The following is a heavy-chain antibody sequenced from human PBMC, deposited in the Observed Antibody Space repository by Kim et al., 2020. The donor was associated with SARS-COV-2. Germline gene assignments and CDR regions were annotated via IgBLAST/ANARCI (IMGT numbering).Heavy chain of an antibody. Sequence: GGSLRLSCVASGFTFSTYGMTWVRQAPGKGLEWVSSISSVERTYYADSVKGQFAISRDNSKNTLYLQMNSLRAEDTAVYYCAKRSYESHAFDIWGQGTMVIVSS. J-gene: IGHJ3*02. D-gene: IGHD3-16*01. CDR2: ISSVERT. CDR3: AKRSYESHAFDI. CDR1: GFTFSTYG. V-gene: IGHV3-23*01.